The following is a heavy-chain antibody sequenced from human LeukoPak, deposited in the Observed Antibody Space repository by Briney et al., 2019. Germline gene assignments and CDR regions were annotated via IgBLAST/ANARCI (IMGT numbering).Heavy chain of an antibody. CDR2: ISWNSGSI. CDR1: GFTFDDYA. CDR3: AKDIRRWLQFLAFDI. Sequence: GGSLRLSCAASGFTFDDYAMHWVRQAPGKGLEWVSGISWNSGSIGYADSVKGRFTISRDNAKNSLYLQMNSLRAEDMALYYCAKDIRRWLQFLAFDIWGQGTMVTVSS. J-gene: IGHJ3*02. D-gene: IGHD5-24*01. V-gene: IGHV3-9*03.